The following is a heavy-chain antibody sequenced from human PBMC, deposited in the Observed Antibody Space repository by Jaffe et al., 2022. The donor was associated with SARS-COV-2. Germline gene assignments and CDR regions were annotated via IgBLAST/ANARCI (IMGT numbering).Heavy chain of an antibody. V-gene: IGHV4-39*02. CDR3: ARDDYYDSSGPLDY. J-gene: IGHJ4*02. CDR2: IYYSGST. CDR1: GGSISSSSYY. Sequence: QLQLQESGPGLVKPSETLSLTCTVSGGSISSSSYYWGWIRQPPGKGLEWIGSIYYSGSTYYNPSLKSRVTISVDTSKNQFSLKLSSVTAADTAVYYCARDDYYDSSGPLDYWGQGTLVTVSS. D-gene: IGHD3-22*01.